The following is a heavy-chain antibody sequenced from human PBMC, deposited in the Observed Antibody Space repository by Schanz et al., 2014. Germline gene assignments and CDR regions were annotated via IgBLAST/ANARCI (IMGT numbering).Heavy chain of an antibody. V-gene: IGHV4-59*01. CDR1: RGSISSYY. Sequence: QVQLQESGPGLVKPSETLSLTCTVSRGSISSYYWSWIRQPPGKGLEYIGYIYSSGSTNYNPSLESRVTMSVDTSKNQFSLKLSSVTAADTAVYYCAREWSSFDYWGQGTLVTVSS. CDR3: AREWSSFDY. J-gene: IGHJ4*02. D-gene: IGHD2-8*01. CDR2: IYSSGST.